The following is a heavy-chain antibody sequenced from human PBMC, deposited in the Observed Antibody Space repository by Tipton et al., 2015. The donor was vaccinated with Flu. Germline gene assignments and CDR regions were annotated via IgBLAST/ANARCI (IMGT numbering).Heavy chain of an antibody. Sequence: QLVQSGAEVKKPGESLKISCKGSGSSFSSYWIAWVRQMPGKGLEWMGIIYPDDSDTKYSPPFQGHVTFSADKSVNTAYLQWSSLKASDTAIYFCVRQNCGGDCYPDYWGQGTLVTVSS. CDR2: IYPDDSDT. J-gene: IGHJ4*02. CDR3: VRQNCGGDCYPDY. V-gene: IGHV5-51*01. CDR1: GSSFSSYW. D-gene: IGHD2-21*02.